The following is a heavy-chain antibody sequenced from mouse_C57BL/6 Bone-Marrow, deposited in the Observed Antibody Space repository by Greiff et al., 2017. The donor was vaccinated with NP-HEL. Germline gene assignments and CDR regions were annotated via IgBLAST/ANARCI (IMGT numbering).Heavy chain of an antibody. V-gene: IGHV1-76*01. D-gene: IGHD3-1*01. CDR1: GYTFTDYY. CDR3: ARGGYPFAY. CDR2: IYPGSGNT. J-gene: IGHJ3*01. Sequence: QVQLKQSGAELVRPGASVTLSCKASGYTFTDYYINWVKQRPGQGLEWIARIYPGSGNTYYNEKFKGKATLTAEKSSSTAYMQLSSLTSEDSAVYFCARGGYPFAYWGQGTLVTVSA.